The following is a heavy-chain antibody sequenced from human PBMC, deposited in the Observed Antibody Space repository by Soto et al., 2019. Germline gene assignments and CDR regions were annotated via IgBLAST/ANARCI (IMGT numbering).Heavy chain of an antibody. CDR1: GASISSTYW. D-gene: IGHD2-15*01. V-gene: IGHV4-4*02. CDR2: IYHTGTT. Sequence: SETLSLTCFVSGASISSTYWWSWVLQTPGKRLEWIGQIYHTGTTSYNPSLKNRVTISLDKSNNQFSLRLTSMTAADTAVYYCATLPPRIVVVMTDLPTWGQGTLVTVSS. J-gene: IGHJ5*02. CDR3: ATLPPRIVVVMTDLPT.